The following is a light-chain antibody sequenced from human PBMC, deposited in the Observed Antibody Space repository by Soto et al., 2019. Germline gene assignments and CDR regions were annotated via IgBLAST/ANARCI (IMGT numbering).Light chain of an antibody. CDR1: QRVSSH. J-gene: IGKJ1*01. Sequence: ETVMTQSPVTLSVSPGDTATLSCRASQRVSSHLAWYQQKPGQAPRLLIYAASTRATGIPARFSGSGSGTEFTLTISSLQSEDLAVYFCQQYHNWPPTFGQGTKVDTK. CDR3: QQYHNWPPT. CDR2: AAS. V-gene: IGKV3-15*01.